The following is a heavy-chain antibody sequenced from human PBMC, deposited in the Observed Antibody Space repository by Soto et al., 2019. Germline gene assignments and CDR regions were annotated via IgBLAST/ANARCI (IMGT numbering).Heavy chain of an antibody. CDR2: IKQDGGEK. J-gene: IGHJ6*02. CDR1: GFTFSSYW. Sequence: GGSLILSCAASGFTFSSYWMSWVRQAPGKGLEWVANIKQDGGEKYYVDSVKGRFTISRDNAKNSLYLQMNSLRAEDTAVYYCARGPYSSSPSKYGMDFWGQGTTVTLSS. D-gene: IGHD6-6*01. CDR3: ARGPYSSSPSKYGMDF. V-gene: IGHV3-7*03.